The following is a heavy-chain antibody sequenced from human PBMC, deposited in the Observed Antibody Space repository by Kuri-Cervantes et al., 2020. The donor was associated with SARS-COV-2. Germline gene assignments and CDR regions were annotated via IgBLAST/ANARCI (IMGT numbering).Heavy chain of an antibody. CDR2: INPSGGST. J-gene: IGHJ6*02. Sequence: ASVKVSCKASGYTFTSYYMHWVRQAPGQGLEWMGLINPSGGSTSYAQKFQGRVTMTRDTSTSTVYMELSSLRSEDTAVYYCARDAGGITIFGVVISTYYYYGMDVWGQGTTVTVSS. V-gene: IGHV1-46*01. CDR3: ARDAGGITIFGVVISTYYYYGMDV. D-gene: IGHD3-3*01. CDR1: GYTFTSYY.